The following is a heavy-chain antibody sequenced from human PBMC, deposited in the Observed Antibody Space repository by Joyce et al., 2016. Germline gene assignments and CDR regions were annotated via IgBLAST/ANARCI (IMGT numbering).Heavy chain of an antibody. V-gene: IGHV5-51*01. CDR1: GYSFTGYW. D-gene: IGHD6-19*01. Sequence: EVQLVQSGAEVKKPGESLKISCKGSGYSFTGYWIGGVCQMPGKGLEWMGIIYPGDSDTRYSPSFEGQVTISADKSITTAYLQWSSLKASDTAIYYCARHGIAVEDSTHISGMDVWGQGTTVTVSS. J-gene: IGHJ6*02. CDR2: IYPGDSDT. CDR3: ARHGIAVEDSTHISGMDV.